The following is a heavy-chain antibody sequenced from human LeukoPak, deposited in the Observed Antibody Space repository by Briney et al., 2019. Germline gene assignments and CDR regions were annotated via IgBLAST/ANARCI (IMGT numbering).Heavy chain of an antibody. CDR1: GFTFSSYG. J-gene: IGHJ4*02. V-gene: IGHV3-30*03. CDR2: ISYDGSNK. D-gene: IGHD3-22*01. Sequence: PGRSLRLSCAASGFTFSSYGMHWVRQAPGEGLEWVAVISYDGSNKYYADSMKGRFTISRDTSKNTLYLQMNSLRAEDTAMYYCARDTYYYDSSGYYAIDSWGQGTLVTVSS. CDR3: ARDTYYYDSSGYYAIDS.